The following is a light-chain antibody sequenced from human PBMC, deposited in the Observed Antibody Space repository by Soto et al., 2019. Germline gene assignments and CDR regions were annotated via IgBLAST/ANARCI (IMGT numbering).Light chain of an antibody. V-gene: IGKV3-20*01. CDR3: QQYGSSPWT. CDR2: GAS. J-gene: IGKJ1*01. CDR1: QSVSSNY. Sequence: EIVLTQSPGTLSLSPGERATLSCRASQSVSSNYLAWYQQKPGQAPRLLIYGASSRATGIPDRFSGSESGTDFTLTISRLEPEDFAVYRCQQYGSSPWTFGQGTKVEIK.